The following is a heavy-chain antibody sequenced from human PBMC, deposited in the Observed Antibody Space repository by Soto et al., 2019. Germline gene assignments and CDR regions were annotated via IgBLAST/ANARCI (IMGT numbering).Heavy chain of an antibody. V-gene: IGHV3-48*02. CDR2: ISSSSSTI. Sequence: GGSLRLSCAASGFTFSSYSMNWVRQAPGKGLEWVSYISSSSSTIYYADSVKGRFTISRDNAKNSLYLQMNSLRDEDTAVYYCARLGDREYDFWSGYLYGMDVWGQGTTVTVSS. J-gene: IGHJ6*02. CDR1: GFTFSSYS. CDR3: ARLGDREYDFWSGYLYGMDV. D-gene: IGHD3-3*01.